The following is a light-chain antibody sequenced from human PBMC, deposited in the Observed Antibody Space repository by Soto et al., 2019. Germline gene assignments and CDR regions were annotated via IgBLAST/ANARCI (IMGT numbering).Light chain of an antibody. J-gene: IGKJ5*01. V-gene: IGKV3-15*01. CDR2: DVS. CDR3: QQYNNWPFS. CDR1: QGVTTN. Sequence: EIVMTQSPDTLSVSPGERATLTCRAGQGVTTNFAWYQQKSGQSPRLLIYDVSIRATGVPARFSATGYETDFTLTISGLQSGDSAVYFCQQYNNWPFSFGQGTRLEIK.